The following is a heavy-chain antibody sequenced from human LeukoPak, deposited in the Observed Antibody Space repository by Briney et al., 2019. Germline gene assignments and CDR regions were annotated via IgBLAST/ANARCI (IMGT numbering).Heavy chain of an antibody. J-gene: IGHJ4*02. D-gene: IGHD3-10*01. CDR3: ARGAVRGGTNFDY. V-gene: IGHV6-1*01. CDR2: AYYRSKWYI. CDR1: GDSVSGSPAV. Sequence: SQTLSLTCAISGDSVSGSPAVWNWIRQSPSRGLEWLGRAYYRSKWYIEYAESVKGRITITPDTSKNQFSLHLNSVTPEDTAVYYCARGAVRGGTNFDYWGQGPSSPSPQ.